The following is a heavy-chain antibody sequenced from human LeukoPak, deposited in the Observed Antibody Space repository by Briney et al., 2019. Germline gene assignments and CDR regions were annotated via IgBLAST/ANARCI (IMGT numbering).Heavy chain of an antibody. CDR3: ARGFRGYCSTTSCYTKFDYYYYMDV. D-gene: IGHD2-2*02. J-gene: IGHJ6*03. Sequence: SETLSLTCTVSGGSISSGSYYWSWIRQPAGKGLEWIGRLYTSGSTKYNPSLKSRVTISVDTSKNQFSLKLNSVTAADTAVYYCARGFRGYCSTTSCYTKFDYYYYMDVWGKGTTVTVSS. V-gene: IGHV4-61*02. CDR1: GGSISSGSYY. CDR2: LYTSGST.